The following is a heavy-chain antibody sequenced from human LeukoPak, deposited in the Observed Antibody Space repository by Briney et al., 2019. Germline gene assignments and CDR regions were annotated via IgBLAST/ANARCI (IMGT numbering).Heavy chain of an antibody. Sequence: SETLSLTCTVSGGSISSYYWSWIRQPQGKGLEWIGYIYYSGSTNYDPSLKSRVTISVDTSKNQFSLKLSSVTAADTAVYYCARDAAVAGIGDAFDIWGQGTMVTVSS. CDR2: IYYSGST. CDR1: GGSISSYY. V-gene: IGHV4-59*01. D-gene: IGHD6-19*01. J-gene: IGHJ3*02. CDR3: ARDAAVAGIGDAFDI.